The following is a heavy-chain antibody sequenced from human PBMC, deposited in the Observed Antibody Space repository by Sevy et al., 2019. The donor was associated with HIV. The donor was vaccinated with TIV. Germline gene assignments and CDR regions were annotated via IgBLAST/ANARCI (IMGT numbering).Heavy chain of an antibody. Sequence: SETLSLTCTVSGGSISSYYWSWIRQPPGKGLEWIGYIYYSGSTNYNPSLKSRVTISVDTSKNQFSLKLSSVTAADTAVYYCARGGSVFYDFWSGIIMDVWGQGTTVTVSS. V-gene: IGHV4-59*01. D-gene: IGHD3-3*01. CDR2: IYYSGST. CDR1: GGSISSYY. J-gene: IGHJ6*02. CDR3: ARGGSVFYDFWSGIIMDV.